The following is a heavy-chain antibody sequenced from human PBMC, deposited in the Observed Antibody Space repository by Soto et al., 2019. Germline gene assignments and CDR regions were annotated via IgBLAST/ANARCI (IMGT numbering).Heavy chain of an antibody. CDR2: ISYDGSNK. D-gene: IGHD4-4*01. CDR1: GFTFSSYA. J-gene: IGHJ4*02. Sequence: GGSLRLSCTASGFTFSSYAMHWVRQAPGKGLEWVAVISYDGSNKYYADSVKGRFTISRDNSKNTLYLQMNSLRAEDTAVYYCARVFRPYSNYGSDFDYWGQGTLVTSPQ. V-gene: IGHV3-30-3*01. CDR3: ARVFRPYSNYGSDFDY.